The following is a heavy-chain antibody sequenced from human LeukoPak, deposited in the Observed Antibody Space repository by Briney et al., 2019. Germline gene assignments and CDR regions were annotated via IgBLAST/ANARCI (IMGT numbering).Heavy chain of an antibody. V-gene: IGHV1-18*01. CDR1: GYTFTSYG. Sequence: ASVKVSCKASGYTFTSYGISWVRQAPGQGLEWMGWISAYNGNTNYAQKLQGRVTMTTDTSTSTAYMELRSLRSDDTAVYYCARDQRDILTGHSHDYWGQGTLVTVSS. CDR3: ARDQRDILTGHSHDY. CDR2: ISAYNGNT. D-gene: IGHD3-9*01. J-gene: IGHJ4*02.